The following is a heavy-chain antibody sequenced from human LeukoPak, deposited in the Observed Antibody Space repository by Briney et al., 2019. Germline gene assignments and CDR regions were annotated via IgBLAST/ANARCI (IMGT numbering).Heavy chain of an antibody. CDR1: GGTFSSYA. V-gene: IGHV1-69*05. D-gene: IGHD3-3*01. J-gene: IGHJ4*02. CDR3: ARVYDFWSGYPDY. Sequence: SVKVSCKASGGTFSSYAISWVRQAPGQGLEWMGGIIPIFGTANYAQKFQGRVTITTDESTSTAYMELSSLRSEDTAVYYCARVYDFWSGYPDYWGQGTLVTVSS. CDR2: IIPIFGTA.